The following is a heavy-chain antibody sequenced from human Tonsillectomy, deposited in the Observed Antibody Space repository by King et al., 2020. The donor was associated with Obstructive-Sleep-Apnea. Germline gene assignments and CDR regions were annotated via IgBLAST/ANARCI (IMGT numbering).Heavy chain of an antibody. CDR3: ARHVRDYGMDV. CDR1: GYNFTGYW. CDR2: IDPSDSYI. J-gene: IGHJ6*02. Sequence: QLVQSGAEVKKPGESLRMSCKGSGYNFTGYWISWVRQMPGKGLEWMGRIDPSDSYINYSPSFQGHVTISVDKSISTAYLQWSGLKASDTAMYYCARHVRDYGMDVWGQGTTVTVPS. V-gene: IGHV5-10-1*03.